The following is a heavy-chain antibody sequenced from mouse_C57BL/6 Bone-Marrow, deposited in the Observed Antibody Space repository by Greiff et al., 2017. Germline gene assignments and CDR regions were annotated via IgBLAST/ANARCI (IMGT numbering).Heavy chain of an antibody. CDR3: ARGYDYDDAMNY. Sequence: HVKQSGPELVKPGASVKISCKASGYSFTDYNMNWVKQSNGKSLEWIGVINPNYGTTSYNQKFKGKATLTVDQSSSTAYMQLNSLTSEDSAIYYCARGYDYDDAMNYGGQGTSVTVSS. V-gene: IGHV1-39*01. D-gene: IGHD2-4*01. J-gene: IGHJ4*01. CDR2: INPNYGTT. CDR1: GYSFTDYN.